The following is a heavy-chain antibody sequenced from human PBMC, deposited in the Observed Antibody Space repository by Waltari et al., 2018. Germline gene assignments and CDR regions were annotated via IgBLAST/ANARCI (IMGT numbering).Heavy chain of an antibody. CDR2: IYTSGST. J-gene: IGHJ5*02. V-gene: IGHV4-4*07. CDR3: ARDATTYYDPNASWFDP. CDR1: GGSISSYY. Sequence: QVQLQESGPGLVKPSETLSLTCTVSGGSISSYYWSCIRQPPGKGLEWIGRIYTSGSTNYNPSLKSRVTMSVDTSKNQFSLKLSSVTAADTAVYYCARDATTYYDPNASWFDPWGQGTLVTVSS. D-gene: IGHD3-3*01.